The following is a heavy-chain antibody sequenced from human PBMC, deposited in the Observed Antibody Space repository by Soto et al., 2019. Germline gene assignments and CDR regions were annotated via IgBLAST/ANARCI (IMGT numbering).Heavy chain of an antibody. CDR3: AKASPRPFIAVAGQDAFDI. Sequence: PGGSLRLSCAASGFTFSSYGMHWVRQAPGKGLEWVAVISYDGSNKYYADSVKGRFTISRDNSKNTLYLQMNSLRAEDTAVYYCAKASPRPFIAVAGQDAFDIWGQGTMVTVSS. V-gene: IGHV3-30*18. CDR2: ISYDGSNK. J-gene: IGHJ3*02. CDR1: GFTFSSYG. D-gene: IGHD6-19*01.